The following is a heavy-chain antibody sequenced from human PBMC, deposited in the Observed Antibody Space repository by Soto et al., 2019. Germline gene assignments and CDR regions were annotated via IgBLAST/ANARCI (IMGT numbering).Heavy chain of an antibody. Sequence: ASVKVSCKASQYTFTNYYLHWVRQAPGQRPEWMGWINNGGNTNYAQKLQGRVTMTTDTSTSTAYMELRSLRSDDTAVYYCARAGADYSSGWYVKYWGQGTLVTVSS. V-gene: IGHV1-18*04. D-gene: IGHD6-19*01. J-gene: IGHJ4*02. CDR2: INNGGNT. CDR3: ARAGADYSSGWYVKY. CDR1: QYTFTNYY.